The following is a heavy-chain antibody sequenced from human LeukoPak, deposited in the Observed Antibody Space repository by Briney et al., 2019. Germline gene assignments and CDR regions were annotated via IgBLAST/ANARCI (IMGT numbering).Heavy chain of an antibody. CDR2: ISAYNGNT. V-gene: IGHV1-18*01. CDR1: GGTFSSYA. CDR3: ARDRRVVPAAKIDY. D-gene: IGHD2-2*01. Sequence: ASVKVSCKASGGTFSSYAISWVRQAPGQGLEWMGWISAYNGNTNYAQKLQGRVTTTTDTSTSTAYMELRSLRSDDTAVYYCARDRRVVPAAKIDYWGQGTLVTVSS. J-gene: IGHJ4*02.